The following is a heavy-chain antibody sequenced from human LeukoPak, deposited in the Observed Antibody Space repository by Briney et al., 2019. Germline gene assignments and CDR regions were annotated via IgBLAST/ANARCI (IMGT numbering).Heavy chain of an antibody. CDR2: IKSKTDGGTT. CDR1: GFTFGDYA. J-gene: IGHJ4*02. V-gene: IGHV3-15*01. Sequence: PGGSLRLSCTASGFTFGDYAMSWVRQAPGKGLEWVGRIKSKTDGGTTDYAAPVKGRFTISRDDSKNTLYLQMNSLKTEDTAVYYCTTDRGVLLWFGELLSLDYWGQGTLVTVSS. D-gene: IGHD3-10*01. CDR3: TTDRGVLLWFGELLSLDY.